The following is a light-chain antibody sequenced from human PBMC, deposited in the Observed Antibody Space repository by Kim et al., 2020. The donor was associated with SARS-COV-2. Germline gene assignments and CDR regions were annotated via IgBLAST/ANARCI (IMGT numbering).Light chain of an antibody. Sequence: SYELTQPPSVSVSPGQTASITCSGDKLGDKYACWYQQRPGQSPVLVIYEDTKRPSGIPERFSGSKSGNTATLTICGTQAMDEADYYCQAWDSTTVVFGGG. CDR2: EDT. J-gene: IGLJ2*01. V-gene: IGLV3-1*01. CDR1: KLGDKY. CDR3: QAWDSTTVV.